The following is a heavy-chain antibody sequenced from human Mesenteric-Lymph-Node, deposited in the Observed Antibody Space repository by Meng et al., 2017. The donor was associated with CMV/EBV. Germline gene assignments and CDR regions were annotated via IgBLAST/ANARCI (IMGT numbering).Heavy chain of an antibody. Sequence: SVKVSCKASGGTFSNYAISWVRQTPGQGLEWLGGIIPSFGTAHYAQKFQGRVTITTDESTSTAYMDLRSLSSEDTAVYYCARERSAYYSFVRYYGMDLWGQGTTVTVSS. J-gene: IGHJ6*02. CDR2: IIPSFGTA. CDR1: GGTFSNYA. CDR3: ARERSAYYSFVRYYGMDL. D-gene: IGHD3-3*01. V-gene: IGHV1-69*05.